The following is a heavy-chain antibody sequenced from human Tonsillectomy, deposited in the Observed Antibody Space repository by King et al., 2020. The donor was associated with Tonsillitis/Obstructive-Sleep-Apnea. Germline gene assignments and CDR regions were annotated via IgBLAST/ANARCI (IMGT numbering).Heavy chain of an antibody. J-gene: IGHJ6*03. V-gene: IGHV4-31*01. CDR2: IYYSGST. D-gene: IGHD6-19*01. CDR1: GGSISSGGYY. Sequence: QLQESGPGLVKPSQTLSLTCTVSGGSISSGGYYWSWIRQHPGKGLEWIGYIYYSGSTYYHPSLKSLVTISVDTSKNQFSLKLSSVTAADTAGYYCARVKPDSSGWYYYYYMDVWGKGTTVTVSS. CDR3: ARVKPDSSGWYYYYYMDV.